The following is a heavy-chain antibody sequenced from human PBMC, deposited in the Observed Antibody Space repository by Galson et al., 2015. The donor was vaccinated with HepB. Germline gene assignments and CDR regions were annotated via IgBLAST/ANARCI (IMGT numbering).Heavy chain of an antibody. D-gene: IGHD2-21*02. CDR1: GFTFSGYY. J-gene: IGHJ4*02. CDR2: VSSSGKTI. V-gene: IGHV3-11*01. CDR3: ASCGGGDCYHDPFDY. Sequence: SLRLSCAASGFTFSGYYMTWIRQAPGKGLECISYVSSSGKTIYYADSVKGRFTISRDNAKNSLYLQMNSLRAEDTAMYYCASCGGGDCYHDPFDYWGQGTLVTVSS.